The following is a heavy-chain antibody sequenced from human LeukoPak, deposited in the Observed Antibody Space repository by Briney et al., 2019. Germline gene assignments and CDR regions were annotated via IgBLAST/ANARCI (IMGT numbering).Heavy chain of an antibody. D-gene: IGHD2-2*01. CDR2: IYRSGST. Sequence: SETLSLTCTVSGYSISSGYYWGWIRQPPGKGLEWIGSIYRSGSTYYNPSLKSRVTISVDTSKNQFSLKLSSVTAADTAVYYCARDPTGYCSSTSCALTAWFDPWGQGTLVTVSS. V-gene: IGHV4-38-2*02. CDR3: ARDPTGYCSSTSCALTAWFDP. CDR1: GYSISSGYY. J-gene: IGHJ5*02.